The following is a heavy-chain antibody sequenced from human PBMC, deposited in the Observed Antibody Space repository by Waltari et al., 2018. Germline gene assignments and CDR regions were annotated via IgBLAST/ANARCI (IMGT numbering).Heavy chain of an antibody. CDR2: MSYNGAT. CDR3: ATYIGASIGTAAFDV. CDR1: GGSITSNRHY. D-gene: IGHD5-12*01. Sequence: QLQLQESGPGLGKPSETLSLTCIVSGGSITSNRHYWAWIRQPPGQGLEWIGPMSYNGATYSSPSLKSRVTLSRDTSKNHLSLKLGSVTAADTAVYYCATYIGASIGTAAFDVWGQGTMVTVSS. J-gene: IGHJ3*01. V-gene: IGHV4-39*02.